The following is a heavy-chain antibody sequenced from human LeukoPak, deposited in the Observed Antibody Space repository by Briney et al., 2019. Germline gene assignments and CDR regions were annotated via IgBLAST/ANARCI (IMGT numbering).Heavy chain of an antibody. CDR3: ALGGPQDTAMVTPDFDY. Sequence: GASVKVSCKASGYTFTGYYMHWVRQAPGQGLEWMGWINPNSGGTNYAQKFQGRVTMTRDTSISTAYMELSRLRSDDTAVYYCALGGPQDTAMVTPDFDYWGQGTLVTVSS. J-gene: IGHJ4*02. D-gene: IGHD5-18*01. CDR2: INPNSGGT. CDR1: GYTFTGYY. V-gene: IGHV1-2*02.